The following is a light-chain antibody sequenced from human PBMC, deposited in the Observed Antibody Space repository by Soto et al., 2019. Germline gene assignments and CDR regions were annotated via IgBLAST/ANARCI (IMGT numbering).Light chain of an antibody. Sequence: DIQMTQSPSSLSASVGDRVTITCQASQDISNYLNWYQQKPGKAPQLLIYDASNLETGVPSRFSGSGSGTDFTFTISSLQPEDIATYYCQQNDNRPPTFGQGTKLEIK. CDR1: QDISNY. CDR3: QQNDNRPPT. CDR2: DAS. J-gene: IGKJ2*01. V-gene: IGKV1-33*01.